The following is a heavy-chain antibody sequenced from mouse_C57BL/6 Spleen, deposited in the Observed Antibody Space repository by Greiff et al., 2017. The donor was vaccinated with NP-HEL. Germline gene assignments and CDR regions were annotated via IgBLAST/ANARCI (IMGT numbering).Heavy chain of an antibody. Sequence: QVQLQQSGAELVRPGASVTLSCKASGYTFTDYEMHWVKQTPVHGLEWIGAIDPETGGTAYNQKFKGKAILTADKSSSTAYMELRSLTSEDSAVYYCTRSRGSYYFDYWGQGTTLTVSS. CDR2: IDPETGGT. CDR1: GYTFTDYE. CDR3: TRSRGSYYFDY. J-gene: IGHJ2*01. V-gene: IGHV1-15*01.